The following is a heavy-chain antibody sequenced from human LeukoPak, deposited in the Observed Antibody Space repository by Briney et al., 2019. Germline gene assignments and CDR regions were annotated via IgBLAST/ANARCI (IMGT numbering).Heavy chain of an antibody. CDR3: VKSPNYDSFDY. Sequence: GGSLRLSCAASGFTFSSFAMSWVRQAPGKGLEYVSVISGNGGTTYYADSVRGRFTISRDNSKNTLYLQMSSLRPEDTAVYYCVKSPNYDSFDYWGQGTLVTVSS. CDR1: GFTFSSFA. V-gene: IGHV3-64D*09. J-gene: IGHJ4*02. CDR2: ISGNGGTT. D-gene: IGHD3-3*01.